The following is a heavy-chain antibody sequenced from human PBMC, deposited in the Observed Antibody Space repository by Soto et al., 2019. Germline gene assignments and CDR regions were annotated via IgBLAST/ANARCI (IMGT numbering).Heavy chain of an antibody. CDR1: GGPFSGYA. CDR2: IIPIFGTA. CDR3: ASNPLTGTVHGPDYYGMDV. Sequence: SVKVSCTASGGPFSGYAISWVRHAPGQGLEWMGGIIPIFGTANYAQKFQGRVTSTADESTSTAYMELSSLRSEDTAVYYCASNPLTGTVHGPDYYGMDVWGQGTTVTVSS. V-gene: IGHV1-69*13. D-gene: IGHD1-20*01. J-gene: IGHJ6*02.